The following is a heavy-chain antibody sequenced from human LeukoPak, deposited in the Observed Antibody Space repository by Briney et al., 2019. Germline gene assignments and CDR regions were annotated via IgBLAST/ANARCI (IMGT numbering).Heavy chain of an antibody. J-gene: IGHJ6*02. Sequence: GASVKVSCKASGYTFSTNAMNWVRQAPGQGLEWMGWINTNTGNPTYAQGFTGRFVFSLDTSVSTAYLQISSLKAEDTAVYYCAREGWFGGTRVYGMDVWGQGTTVTVSS. CDR1: GYTFSTNA. CDR3: AREGWFGGTRVYGMDV. V-gene: IGHV7-4-1*02. D-gene: IGHD3-10*01. CDR2: INTNTGNP.